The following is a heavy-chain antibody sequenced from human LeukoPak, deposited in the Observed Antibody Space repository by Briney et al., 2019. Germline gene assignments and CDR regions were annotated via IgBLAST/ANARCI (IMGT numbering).Heavy chain of an antibody. Sequence: ASVKVSCKASGYTFTSYDINWVRQATGQGLEWMGWMNPDSGNTGYAQKFQGRITLTRDTSISTAYMELSSLRSEDTAVYYCTRGLVVLSATSWAFDIWGHGTMVTVSS. J-gene: IGHJ3*02. CDR3: TRGLVVLSATSWAFDI. CDR1: GYTFTSYD. D-gene: IGHD2-15*01. V-gene: IGHV1-8*01. CDR2: MNPDSGNT.